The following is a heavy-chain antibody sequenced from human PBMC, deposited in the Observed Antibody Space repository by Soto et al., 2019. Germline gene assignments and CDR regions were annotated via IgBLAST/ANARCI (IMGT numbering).Heavy chain of an antibody. Sequence: QVQLVQSGAEVKKPGSSVKVSCKASGGTFSSYAISWVRQAPGQGLEWMGGIIPIFGTANYAQKFQGRVTITADESTSTAYMELSSLRSEDTAAYYCARDLPAATHYYYYGMDVWGQGTTVTVSS. V-gene: IGHV1-69*01. CDR1: GGTFSSYA. CDR2: IIPIFGTA. J-gene: IGHJ6*02. D-gene: IGHD2-2*01. CDR3: ARDLPAATHYYYYGMDV.